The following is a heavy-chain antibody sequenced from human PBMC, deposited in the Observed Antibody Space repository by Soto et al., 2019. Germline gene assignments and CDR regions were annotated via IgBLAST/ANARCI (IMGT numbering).Heavy chain of an antibody. CDR3: AKDRRITMVRGFFRSFDH. CDR2: ISGSGDTP. CDR1: GFIFSNYP. D-gene: IGHD3-10*01. V-gene: IGHV3-23*01. J-gene: IGHJ4*02. Sequence: GGSLRLSCAASGFIFSNYPMAWIRQAPGRGLEWVSGISGSGDTPYYADSVKGRFTISRDNFNNGLHLQMNSLRADDTAVYYCAKDRRITMVRGFFRSFDHWGQGIMVTVSS.